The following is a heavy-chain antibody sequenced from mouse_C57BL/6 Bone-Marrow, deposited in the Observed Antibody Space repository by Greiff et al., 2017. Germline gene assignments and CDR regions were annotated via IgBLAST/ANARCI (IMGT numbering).Heavy chain of an antibody. V-gene: IGHV1-50*01. CDR1: GYTFTSYW. CDR2: IDPSDSYP. CDR3: ARRTTAFDV. Sequence: QVQLQQPGAELVKPGASVKLSCKASGYTFTSYWMQWVKQRPGQGLEWIGEIDPSDSYPNYNQKFKGKATLTVDTSSSTAYMQLSSLTSEDSAVYYCARRTTAFDVWGTGTTVTVSS. D-gene: IGHD1-2*01. J-gene: IGHJ1*03.